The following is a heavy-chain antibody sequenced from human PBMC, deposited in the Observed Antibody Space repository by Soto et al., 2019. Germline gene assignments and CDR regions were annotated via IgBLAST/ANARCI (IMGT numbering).Heavy chain of an antibody. V-gene: IGHV5-51*01. Sequence: PGESLKISFQGTGYRFSSSLIGWVRQKPGKGLEWLGNVYPSDSDVRYSPAFEGQVTISADNSINTAYLQLLNLTASETAIYYCTQGATRLFDSWGQGTQVTVYS. D-gene: IGHD3-16*01. CDR2: VYPSDSDV. CDR3: TQGATRLFDS. J-gene: IGHJ4*02. CDR1: GYRFSSSL.